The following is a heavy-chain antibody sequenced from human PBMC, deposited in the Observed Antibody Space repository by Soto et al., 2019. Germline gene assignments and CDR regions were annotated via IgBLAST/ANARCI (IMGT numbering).Heavy chain of an antibody. J-gene: IGHJ4*02. CDR2: IYYSGST. Sequence: PSETLSLTCTVSGGSISSYYWSWIRQPPGKGLEWIGYIYYSGSTNYNPSLKSRVTISVDTSKNQFSLKLSSVTAADTAVYYCARVLRDTYFYDSSGYQGFDYWGQGTLVTVSS. D-gene: IGHD3-22*01. CDR1: GGSISSYY. CDR3: ARVLRDTYFYDSSGYQGFDY. V-gene: IGHV4-59*01.